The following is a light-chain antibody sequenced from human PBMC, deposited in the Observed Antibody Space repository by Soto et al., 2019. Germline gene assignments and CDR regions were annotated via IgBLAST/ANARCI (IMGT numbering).Light chain of an antibody. CDR2: EVR. V-gene: IGLV2-14*01. Sequence: QSVLAQPSSVSGSPGQSITVYFTGTNTDVGCYSYVSWCQHRPFKAPRLMIYEVRNRLSVGSNRFSGSKSGNTASLTISGLQSEDEADYYCTSYTPTGALVFGSGTRSPSS. CDR1: NTDVGCYSY. J-gene: IGLJ6*01. CDR3: TSYTPTGALV.